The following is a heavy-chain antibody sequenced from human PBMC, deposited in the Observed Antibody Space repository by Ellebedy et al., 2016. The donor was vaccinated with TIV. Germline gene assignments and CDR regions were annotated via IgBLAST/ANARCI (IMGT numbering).Heavy chain of an antibody. J-gene: IGHJ4*02. D-gene: IGHD6-19*01. CDR2: VSTRGNT. CDR1: GDSLRSEF. V-gene: IGHV4-4*07. Sequence: MPSETLSLTCTVSGDSLRSEFWSWIRQPVGKGLEWIGRVSTRGNTNNNPNPMSRVSMSMDTSKNQFSLNLSSVTAADTAVYYCARSIAVAGTEFDYWGQGTLVTVSS. CDR3: ARSIAVAGTEFDY.